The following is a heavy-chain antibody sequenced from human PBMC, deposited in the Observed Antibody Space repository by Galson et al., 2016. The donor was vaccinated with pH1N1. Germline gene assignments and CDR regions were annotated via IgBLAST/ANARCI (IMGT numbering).Heavy chain of an antibody. J-gene: IGHJ6*02. CDR1: GYTFSNYG. Sequence: SVKVSCKASGYTFSNYGISWVRQAPGQGLEWMGWISAYDGNTEYAQKFQGRLTMTTDTSATTAHMQLRSLRSDDTAVYYCARSRVPIVTDYYCRHGMDVWGPGTSVSVSS. D-gene: IGHD3-22*01. CDR2: ISAYDGNT. CDR3: ARSRVPIVTDYYCRHGMDV. V-gene: IGHV1-18*01.